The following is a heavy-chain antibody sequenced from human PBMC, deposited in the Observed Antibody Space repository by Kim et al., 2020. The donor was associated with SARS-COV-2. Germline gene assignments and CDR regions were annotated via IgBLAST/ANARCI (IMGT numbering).Heavy chain of an antibody. D-gene: IGHD2-15*01. CDR1: GFTFSIYG. J-gene: IGHJ4*02. Sequence: GGSLRLSCAASGFTFSIYGMHWVRQAPGKGLEWVAVISYDGSNKYYADSVKGRFTISRDNSKNTLYLQMNSLRAEDTAVYYCAKDQEVVVVAATGFGYWGQGTLVTVSS. CDR2: ISYDGSNK. V-gene: IGHV3-30*18. CDR3: AKDQEVVVVAATGFGY.